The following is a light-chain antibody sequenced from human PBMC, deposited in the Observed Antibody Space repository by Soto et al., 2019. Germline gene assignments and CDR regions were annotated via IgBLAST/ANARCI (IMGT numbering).Light chain of an antibody. V-gene: IGLV2-14*01. Sequence: QSALTQPASVSGSPGQSITISCTGTSSDVGGYNYVSWYQQHPGKAPKLMIYEVSNRPSGVSNRLSGSKSGNTASLTISGLQAADEADDYCSSYTSSSTRVFGEGTKLTVL. CDR1: SSDVGGYNY. CDR3: SSYTSSSTRV. J-gene: IGLJ3*02. CDR2: EVS.